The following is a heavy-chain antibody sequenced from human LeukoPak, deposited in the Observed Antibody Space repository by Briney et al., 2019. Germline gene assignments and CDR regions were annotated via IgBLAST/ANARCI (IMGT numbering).Heavy chain of an antibody. CDR3: AKAQTYYYDSSGYGWFDP. V-gene: IGHV3-9*01. CDR1: GFTFDDYA. J-gene: IGHJ5*02. Sequence: GGSRRLSCAASGFTFDDYAMHWVRQAPGKGLEWVSGISWNSGSIGYADSVKGRFTISRDNAKNSLYLQMNSLRAEDTALYYCAKAQTYYYDSSGYGWFDPWGQGTLVTVSS. CDR2: ISWNSGSI. D-gene: IGHD3-22*01.